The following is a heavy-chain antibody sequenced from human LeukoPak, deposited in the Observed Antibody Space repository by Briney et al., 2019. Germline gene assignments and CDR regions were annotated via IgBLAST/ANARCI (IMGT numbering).Heavy chain of an antibody. D-gene: IGHD3-10*01. V-gene: IGHV3-21*01. Sequence: PGGSLRLSCAASGFTFSSYSMNWVRQAPGKGLEWVSSISSSSNYIYYADSVKGRFTISRDNAKNSVYLQMNSLRAEDTAVYYCARGVTRGAAFDIWGQGTMVTVSS. J-gene: IGHJ3*02. CDR3: ARGVTRGAAFDI. CDR2: ISSSSNYI. CDR1: GFTFSSYS.